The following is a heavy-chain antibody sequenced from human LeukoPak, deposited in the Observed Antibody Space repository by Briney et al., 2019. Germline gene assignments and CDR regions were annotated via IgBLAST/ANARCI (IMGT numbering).Heavy chain of an antibody. J-gene: IGHJ6*03. CDR3: ARGREQDIVATMPYYYYMDV. Sequence: SVKVSCKASGGTFSSYAISGVRQAPGQGLEWMGRIIPIFGTANYAQRFQGRVTITTDESTSTAYMELSSLRSEDTAVYYCARGREQDIVATMPYYYYMDVWGKGTTVTVSS. D-gene: IGHD5-12*01. CDR2: IIPIFGTA. CDR1: GGTFSSYA. V-gene: IGHV1-69*05.